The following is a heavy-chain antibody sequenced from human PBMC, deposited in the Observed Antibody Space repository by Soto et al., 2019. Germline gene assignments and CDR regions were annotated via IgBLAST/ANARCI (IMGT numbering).Heavy chain of an antibody. J-gene: IGHJ6*03. Sequence: EVQLVESGGGLVQPGGSLRLSCAASGFTFSSYDMNWVRQAPGKGREWISYISTSSRAIHYADSVKGRFTISRDNVKNSLYLQMNSLRDEDTAVYYCARDRGYCNGGSCYYMDVWGKGTTGTVS. V-gene: IGHV3-48*02. CDR3: ARDRGYCNGGSCYYMDV. D-gene: IGHD2-15*01. CDR2: ISTSSRAI. CDR1: GFTFSSYD.